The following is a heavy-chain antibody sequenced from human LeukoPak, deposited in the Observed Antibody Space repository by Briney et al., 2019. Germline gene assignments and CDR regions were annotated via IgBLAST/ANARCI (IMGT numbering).Heavy chain of an antibody. CDR1: GFTFSSYG. J-gene: IGHJ4*02. CDR2: ISGSGGST. D-gene: IGHD3-10*01. V-gene: IGHV3-23*01. CDR3: ARGFLGDYYGSGSYYVFDY. Sequence: GSLRLSCAASGFTFSSYGMSWVRQAPGKGLEWVSAISGSGGSTYYAASVKGRFTISRDNSKNTLYLQMNSLRAEDTAVYYCARGFLGDYYGSGSYYVFDYWGQGTLVTVSS.